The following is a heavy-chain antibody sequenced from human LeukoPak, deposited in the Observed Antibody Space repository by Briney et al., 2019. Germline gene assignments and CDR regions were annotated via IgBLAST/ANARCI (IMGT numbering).Heavy chain of an antibody. V-gene: IGHV4-4*07. CDR1: GGSISSYY. D-gene: IGHD1-26*01. J-gene: IGHJ3*02. CDR3: AREGIVGAQNAFDI. Sequence: SETLSLTCTVSGGSISSYYWSWIRQPAGKGLEWIGRIYTSGSTNYNPSLKSRVTMSVDTSKNQFSLKLSSVTAADTAVYYCAREGIVGAQNAFDIWGQGTMVTVSS. CDR2: IYTSGST.